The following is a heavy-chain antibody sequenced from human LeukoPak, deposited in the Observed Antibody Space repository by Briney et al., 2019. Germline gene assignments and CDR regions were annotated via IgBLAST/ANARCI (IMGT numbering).Heavy chain of an antibody. CDR1: GYTFTSYD. D-gene: IGHD1-26*01. V-gene: IGHV1-8*01. CDR3: ARDPVGNTRSDP. CDR2: MNPNSGKT. J-gene: IGHJ5*02. Sequence: ASVKVSCKASGYTFTSYDINWVRQATGQGLEWMGWMNPNSGKTGYAQKFQGRVTITRNTSISTAYMELKSLRSEDTAVYYCARDPVGNTRSDPWGQGTLVTVSS.